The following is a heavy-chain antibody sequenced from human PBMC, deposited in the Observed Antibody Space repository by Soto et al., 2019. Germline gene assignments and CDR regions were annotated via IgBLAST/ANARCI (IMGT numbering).Heavy chain of an antibody. CDR2: ITSRSTYM. CDR1: GFTFSSYD. V-gene: IGHV3-21*02. J-gene: IGHJ4*02. CDR3: ARVGMASGNGYGSGSYDI. D-gene: IGHD3-10*01. Sequence: EVQLVESGGGLVKPGGSLRLSCAASGFTFSSYDMNWVRQAPGKGLEWVSSITSRSTYMNYADSVKGRFTTSRDNAGNSLYLQMNSLRAEDTAVYYCARVGMASGNGYGSGSYDIWGKGTLITVSS.